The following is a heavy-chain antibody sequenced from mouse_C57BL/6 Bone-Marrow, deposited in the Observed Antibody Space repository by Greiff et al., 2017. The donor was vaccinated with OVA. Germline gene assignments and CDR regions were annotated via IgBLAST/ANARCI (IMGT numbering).Heavy chain of an antibody. Sequence: EVQLQQSGTVLARPGASVKMSCKTSGYTFTSYWMHWVKQRPGQGLEWIGAIYPGNSDTSYNQKFKGKAKLTAVTSASTAYMELSSLTNEDSAVYYCTTRSNYVPYFDYWGQGTTLTVSS. J-gene: IGHJ2*01. D-gene: IGHD2-5*01. V-gene: IGHV1-5*01. CDR2: IYPGNSDT. CDR1: GYTFTSYW. CDR3: TTRSNYVPYFDY.